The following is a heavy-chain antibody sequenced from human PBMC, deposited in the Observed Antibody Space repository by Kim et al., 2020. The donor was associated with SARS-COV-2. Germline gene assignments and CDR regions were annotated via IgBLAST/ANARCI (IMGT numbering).Heavy chain of an antibody. J-gene: IGHJ5*02. V-gene: IGHV3-21*01. CDR3: ARDKAAAGTGWFDP. Sequence: ADSVRGRFTISRDNAKNSLYLQMNSRRAEDTAVYYCARDKAAAGTGWFDPWVQGTLVTVSS. D-gene: IGHD6-13*01.